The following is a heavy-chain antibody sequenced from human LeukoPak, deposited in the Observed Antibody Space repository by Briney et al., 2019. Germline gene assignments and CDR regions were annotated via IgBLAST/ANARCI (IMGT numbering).Heavy chain of an antibody. J-gene: IGHJ4*02. CDR3: AGDYSDISGLDY. V-gene: IGHV4-59*12. D-gene: IGHD3-22*01. CDR1: GAAIRGFY. Sequence: SETLSLTCTVSGAAIRGFYWSWFRQPPGKGLDWIGHISNTGTTTYNPSLKSRVTISEYMSENQFSLSLSSVTAADTAVYYCAGDYSDISGLDYWGQGTQVIVSS. CDR2: ISNTGTT.